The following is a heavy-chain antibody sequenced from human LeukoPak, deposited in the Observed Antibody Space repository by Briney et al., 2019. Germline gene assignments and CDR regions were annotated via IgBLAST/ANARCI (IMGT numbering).Heavy chain of an antibody. D-gene: IGHD2-15*01. CDR1: GFTFSLYW. CDR3: ARGGGI. Sequence: GGSLRLSCVVSGFTFSLYWMNWVRQAPGKGLEWVANIKQDGSEEYYVDSVKGRFTISRDNAKDSLYLQMNSLRVEDTAVYYCARGGGIWGQGTMVTVSS. V-gene: IGHV3-7*01. CDR2: IKQDGSEE. J-gene: IGHJ3*02.